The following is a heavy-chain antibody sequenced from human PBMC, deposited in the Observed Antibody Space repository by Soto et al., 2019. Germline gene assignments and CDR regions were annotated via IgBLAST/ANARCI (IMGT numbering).Heavy chain of an antibody. J-gene: IGHJ4*02. CDR3: ARGGEIAVASSFDY. Sequence: GGSLRLSCAASGFTFSSYAMSWVRQAPGKGLEWVSSISSSSSYIYYADSVKGRFTISRDNAKNSLYLQMNSLRAEDTAVYYCARGGEIAVASSFDYWGQGTLVTVSS. CDR2: ISSSSSYI. D-gene: IGHD6-19*01. V-gene: IGHV3-21*01. CDR1: GFTFSSYA.